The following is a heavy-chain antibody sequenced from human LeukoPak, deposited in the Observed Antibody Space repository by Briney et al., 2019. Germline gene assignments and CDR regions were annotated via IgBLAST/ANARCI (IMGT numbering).Heavy chain of an antibody. V-gene: IGHV4-30-2*01. CDR3: ARTALPRGWFDP. CDR1: GVSISSGGYS. J-gene: IGHJ5*02. D-gene: IGHD3-10*01. Sequence: KTSQTLSPTCAVSGVSISSGGYSWSWIRQPPGKGLEWIGYIYHSGSTYYNPSLKSRVTISVDRSKNQFSLKLSSVTAADTAVYYCARTALPRGWFDPWGQGTLVTVSS. CDR2: IYHSGST.